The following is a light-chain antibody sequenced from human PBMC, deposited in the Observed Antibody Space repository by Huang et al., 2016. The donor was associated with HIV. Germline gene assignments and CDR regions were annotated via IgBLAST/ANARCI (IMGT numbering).Light chain of an antibody. CDR1: QNVSTN. CDR2: GAS. V-gene: IGKV3-15*01. Sequence: EIVMTQSPVTLSVSPGESATLSCRASQNVSTNLAWYQHKPGRAPRLLIYGASTRGNSVPARFSDRWSGTEFTLTGGGLRSDDFAVYYCQHYDNWAPATFGQGTKLEFK. CDR3: QHYDNWAPAT. J-gene: IGKJ1*01.